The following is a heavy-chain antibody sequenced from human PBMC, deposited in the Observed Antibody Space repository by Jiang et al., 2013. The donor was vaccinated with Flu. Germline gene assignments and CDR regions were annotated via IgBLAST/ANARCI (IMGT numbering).Heavy chain of an antibody. D-gene: IGHD6-19*01. J-gene: IGHJ4*02. CDR3: ARVCGSGWYCVDY. Sequence: GLVKPSETLSLTCTVSGGSISSYYWSWIRQPPGKGLEWIGYFYYSGSTYYNPSLKSRVTISVDTSKNQFSLKLSSVTAADTAVYYCARVCGSGWYCVDYWGQGTLVTVSS. CDR1: GGSISSYY. CDR2: FYYSGST. V-gene: IGHV4-59*01.